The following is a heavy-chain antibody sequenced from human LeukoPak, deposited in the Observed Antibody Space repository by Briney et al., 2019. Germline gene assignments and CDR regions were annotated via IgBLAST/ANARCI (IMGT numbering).Heavy chain of an antibody. V-gene: IGHV3-23*01. D-gene: IGHD5-18*01. J-gene: IGHJ4*02. CDR2: ISGSGGST. CDR3: AKDFYPNRIQLGPCSY. Sequence: GGSLRLSCAASGFTFSSYAMSWVRQAPGKGLEWVSAISGSGGSTYYADSVKGRFTISRDNSKNTLYLQMNSLRAEDTAVYYYAKDFYPNRIQLGPCSYWGQGTLVTVSS. CDR1: GFTFSSYA.